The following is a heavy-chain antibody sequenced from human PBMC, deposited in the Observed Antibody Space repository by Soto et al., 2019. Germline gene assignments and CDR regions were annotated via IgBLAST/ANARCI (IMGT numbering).Heavy chain of an antibody. Sequence: QVQLQESGPGLVKPSQTLSLTCTVSGGSISSGGYYWSWIRQHPGKGLEWIGYIYYSGSTYYNPSLKSRVTISVDTFKNQFPLKVSSVTAADKAVYFCAGIYSGSPGGTLRYWGQGTLVTVSS. D-gene: IGHD1-26*01. CDR1: GGSISSGGYY. CDR2: IYYSGST. J-gene: IGHJ4*02. CDR3: AGIYSGSPGGTLRY. V-gene: IGHV4-31*03.